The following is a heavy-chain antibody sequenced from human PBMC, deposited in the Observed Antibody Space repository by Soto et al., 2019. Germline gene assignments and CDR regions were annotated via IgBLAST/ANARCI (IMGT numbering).Heavy chain of an antibody. Sequence: EVQLLESGGGLVQPGGSLRLSCAASGFTFSSYAMSWVRQAPGKGLEWVSAISGSGGSTYYADSVKGRFTISRDNSKNTLYLQMNSLRAEDTAVYYCAKVGVAAIPWPYYYMDVWGKGTTVTVSS. CDR2: ISGSGGST. J-gene: IGHJ6*03. D-gene: IGHD2-15*01. V-gene: IGHV3-23*01. CDR1: GFTFSSYA. CDR3: AKVGVAAIPWPYYYMDV.